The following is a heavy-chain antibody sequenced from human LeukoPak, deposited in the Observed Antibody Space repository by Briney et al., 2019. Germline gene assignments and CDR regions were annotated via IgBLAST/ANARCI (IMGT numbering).Heavy chain of an antibody. J-gene: IGHJ4*02. CDR1: GGSTSRYY. CDR2: IYYSGST. CDR3: ARLPGIAAV. D-gene: IGHD6-13*01. V-gene: IGHV4-59*08. Sequence: SETLSLTCTASGGSTSRYYWSWIRQPPGKRLEWLGYIYYSGSTTYNPSLKSRLTMSVDTSKNQISLKLISLTAADTAVYYCARLPGIAAVWGQGTLVTVSS.